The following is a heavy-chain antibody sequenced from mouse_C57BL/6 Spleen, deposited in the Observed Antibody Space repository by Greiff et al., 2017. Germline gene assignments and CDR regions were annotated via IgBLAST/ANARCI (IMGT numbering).Heavy chain of an antibody. CDR1: GYTFTDHT. Sequence: VQLQQSDAELVKPGASVKISCKVSGYTFTDHTIHWMKQRPEQGLEWIGYIYPRDGSTKYNEKFKGKATMTADKSSSTAYMQINSLTSDDSAVDFCARSRPEGYYFDYWGQGTTLTVSS. CDR2: IYPRDGST. CDR3: ARSRPEGYYFDY. V-gene: IGHV1-78*01. J-gene: IGHJ2*01.